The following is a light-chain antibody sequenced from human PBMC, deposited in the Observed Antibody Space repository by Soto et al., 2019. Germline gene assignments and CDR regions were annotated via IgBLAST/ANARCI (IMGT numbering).Light chain of an antibody. V-gene: IGLV1-40*01. CDR1: SSNIGAGYD. CDR3: QSYDSSLSASV. J-gene: IGLJ7*01. CDR2: GNN. Sequence: QSVLTQPPSVSGAPGQRISISCTGSSSNIGAGYDVHWYQQIPGTAPKLLIYGNNNRPSGVPDRFSGSKSATSASLAITGLQAEDEADYYCQSYDSSLSASVFGGGTQLTVL.